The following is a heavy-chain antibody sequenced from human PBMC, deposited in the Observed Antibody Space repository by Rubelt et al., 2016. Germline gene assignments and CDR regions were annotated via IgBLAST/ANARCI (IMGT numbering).Heavy chain of an antibody. CDR2: INHSGST. V-gene: IGHV4-34*01. D-gene: IGHD3-3*01. CDR1: GGSFSGYY. CDR3: ARDWNGVDY. J-gene: IGHJ4*02. Sequence: QVQLQQWGAGLLKPSETLSLTCAVYGGSFSGYYWSWIRQPPGKGLEWIGEINHSGSTNYNPSLKGRVPISVHTSKKQFHLRLTSVTAADTAVYYCARDWNGVDYWGQGTLVTVSS.